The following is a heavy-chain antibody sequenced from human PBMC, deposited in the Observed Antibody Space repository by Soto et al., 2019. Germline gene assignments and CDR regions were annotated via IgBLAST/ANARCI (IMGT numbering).Heavy chain of an antibody. J-gene: IGHJ3*02. V-gene: IGHV1-69*02. D-gene: IGHD3-9*01. CDR2: IIPILGIA. CDR1: GGTFSSYT. CDR3: ARAIINKGAFDI. Sequence: SVKVSCKASGGTFSSYTISWVRQAPGQGLEWMGRIIPILGIANYAQKFQGRVTITADKSTSTAYMELSSLRSEDTAVYYCARAIINKGAFDIWGQGTMVPVSS.